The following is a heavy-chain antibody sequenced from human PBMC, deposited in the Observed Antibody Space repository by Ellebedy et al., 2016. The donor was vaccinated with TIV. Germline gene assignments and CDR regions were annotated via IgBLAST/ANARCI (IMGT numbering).Heavy chain of an antibody. CDR3: SKGPTSMIMRGWFDP. J-gene: IGHJ5*02. Sequence: GESLKISCAASGFSFSSFGMHWVRQAPGKGLEWVAVIWYDGSKEYHAESVKGRFTISRDHAKNCLYLQMNRLRAEDTALYYCSKGPTSMIMRGWFDPWGQGTLVTVSS. CDR1: GFSFSSFG. V-gene: IGHV3-33*03. CDR2: IWYDGSKE. D-gene: IGHD5-18*01.